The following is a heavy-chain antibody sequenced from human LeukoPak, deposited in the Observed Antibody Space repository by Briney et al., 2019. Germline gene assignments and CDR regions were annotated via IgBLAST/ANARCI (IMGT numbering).Heavy chain of an antibody. J-gene: IGHJ4*02. D-gene: IGHD3-10*01. V-gene: IGHV4-34*01. CDR2: INDSGST. CDR3: ARGLWFGESRPYYYDY. CDR1: GGSFSGYY. Sequence: PSETLSLTCAVYGGSFSGYYWSWLRQPPGKGLEWIGEINDSGSTNYNPSLKSRVTISVGTSMNQFSLKLSSVTAADTAEYYCARGLWFGESRPYYYDYWGQGNLVTVST.